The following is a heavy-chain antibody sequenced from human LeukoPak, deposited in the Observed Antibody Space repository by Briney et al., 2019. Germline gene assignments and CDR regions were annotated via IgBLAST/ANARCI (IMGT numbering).Heavy chain of an antibody. CDR1: GFTFSSYW. J-gene: IGHJ4*02. Sequence: GGSLRLSCAASGFTFSSYWMHWVRHTPGKGLVWVSRIKGDGSSTSYADSVKGRFTISRDNAKNTPYLQMNSLRAEDTAVYYCARDGYSFGHDFDYWGQGTLVTVSS. CDR3: ARDGYSFGHDFDY. V-gene: IGHV3-74*01. D-gene: IGHD5-18*01. CDR2: IKGDGSST.